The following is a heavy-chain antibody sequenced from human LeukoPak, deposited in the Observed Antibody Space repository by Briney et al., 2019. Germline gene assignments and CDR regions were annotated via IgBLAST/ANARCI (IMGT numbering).Heavy chain of an antibody. D-gene: IGHD3-22*01. CDR2: ITGSGGWA. Sequence: GGSLRLSCAASGLTFSSYAMMWLRQAPGQGLEWVSAITGSGGWALYADSVKGRFTISRDNSKNTLYLQMNSLRAEDTAVYYCASSGENYYDSSGYYYFNYWGQGTLVTVSS. CDR3: ASSGENYYDSSGYYYFNY. CDR1: GLTFSSYA. J-gene: IGHJ4*02. V-gene: IGHV3-23*01.